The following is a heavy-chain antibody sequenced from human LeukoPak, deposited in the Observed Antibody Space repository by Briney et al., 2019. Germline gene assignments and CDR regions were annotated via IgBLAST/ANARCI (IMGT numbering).Heavy chain of an antibody. CDR2: IYYSGST. Sequence: SETLSLTCAVYGGSFSGYYWGWIRQPPGKGLEWIGSIYYSGSTYYNPSLKSRVTISVDTSKNQFTLRLNSVTAADTAVYYCARDNPLPFDPWGQGALVTVSS. J-gene: IGHJ5*02. CDR3: ARDNPLPFDP. V-gene: IGHV4-34*01. CDR1: GGSFSGYY.